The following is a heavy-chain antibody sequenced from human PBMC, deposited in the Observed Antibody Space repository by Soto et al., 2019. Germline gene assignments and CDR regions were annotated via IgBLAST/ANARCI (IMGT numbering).Heavy chain of an antibody. CDR3: ARGRTPGRGYSSSWWGPSGGAFDI. D-gene: IGHD6-13*01. Sequence: SVKVSCKASGGTFSSYAISWVRQAPGQGLEWMGGIIPIFGTANYAQQFQGRVTITADESTSTAYMELSSLRSEDTAVYYCARGRTPGRGYSSSWWGPSGGAFDIWGQGTMVTVSS. CDR2: IIPIFGTA. V-gene: IGHV1-69*13. CDR1: GGTFSSYA. J-gene: IGHJ3*02.